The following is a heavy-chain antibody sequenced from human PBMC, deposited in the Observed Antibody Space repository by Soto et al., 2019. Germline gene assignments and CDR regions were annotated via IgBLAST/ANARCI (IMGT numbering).Heavy chain of an antibody. CDR3: AKNGPPPYYYGMDV. CDR1: GYTFTRYG. D-gene: IGHD2-8*01. CDR2: ISGYNGDT. Sequence: QGQLVQSGAEVKKPGASVKVSCKASGYTFTRYGISWVRQAPGQGLEWMGWISGYNGDTNYAQNLQGRVTMTVDTSTSTAYMELRSLTSDDTAVYYCAKNGPPPYYYGMDVWGQGTTVTVSS. J-gene: IGHJ6*02. V-gene: IGHV1-18*01.